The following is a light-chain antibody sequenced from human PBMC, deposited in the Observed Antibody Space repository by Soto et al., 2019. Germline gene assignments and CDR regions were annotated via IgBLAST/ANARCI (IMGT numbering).Light chain of an antibody. CDR2: AAS. Sequence: AIRMTQSPSSFSASTGDRVTITCRASQGISSYLAWYQQKPGKAPKLLIYAASTLQSGVPSRFSGSGSGTDFTLTISCLQSEDFATYYCQQYYSYPPRTFGGGTKVDIK. J-gene: IGKJ4*01. V-gene: IGKV1-8*01. CDR3: QQYYSYPPRT. CDR1: QGISSY.